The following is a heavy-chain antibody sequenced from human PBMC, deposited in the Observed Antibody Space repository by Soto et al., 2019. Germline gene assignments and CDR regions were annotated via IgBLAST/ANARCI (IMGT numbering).Heavy chain of an antibody. CDR2: IYFSGSI. CDR1: GGSISSRGYY. Sequence: SETLSLTCTVSGGSISSRGYYWAWIRQPPGKGLEWIGSIYFSGSIYDSTSLKSRITISVDTAKNQFSLKLNSVTAADTAVYYCARHEWSPHPYGPHVWGQGTSVTVS. CDR3: ARHEWSPHPYGPHV. D-gene: IGHD3-3*01. V-gene: IGHV4-39*01. J-gene: IGHJ6*01.